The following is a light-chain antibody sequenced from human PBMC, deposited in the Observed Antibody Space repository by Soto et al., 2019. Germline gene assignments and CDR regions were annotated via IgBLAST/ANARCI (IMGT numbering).Light chain of an antibody. V-gene: IGLV2-23*01. J-gene: IGLJ2*01. Sequence: QSALTQPASVSGSPGQSITISCTGTNSDVGSYNLVSWYQQHPGKAPKLMIFEGSKRPSGLSNRFSGSKSGNTASLTISGLQAEDEADYYCCSYAGSSTLVFGGETKLTVL. CDR1: NSDVGSYNL. CDR3: CSYAGSSTLV. CDR2: EGS.